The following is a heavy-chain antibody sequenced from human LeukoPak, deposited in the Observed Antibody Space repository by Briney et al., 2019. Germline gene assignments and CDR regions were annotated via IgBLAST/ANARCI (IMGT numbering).Heavy chain of an antibody. J-gene: IGHJ4*02. CDR1: GYSITSGYY. CDR2: IYHSGST. D-gene: IGHD5-12*01. V-gene: IGHV4-38-2*02. CDR3: ARDRARGYSYGANAY. Sequence: EPSETLSLTCTVSGYSITSGYYWGWIRQSPGKGLEWIGTIYHSGSTYYNPSLQSRVTISVDTSKTQFSLKLSSVTAADTAVYYCARDRARGYSYGANAYWGQGTLVTVSS.